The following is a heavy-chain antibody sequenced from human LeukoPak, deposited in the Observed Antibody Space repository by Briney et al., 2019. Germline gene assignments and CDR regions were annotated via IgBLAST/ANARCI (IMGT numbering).Heavy chain of an antibody. J-gene: IGHJ4*02. CDR3: ARDSRQQLAYFDY. V-gene: IGHV3-21*01. CDR1: GFTFSSYS. CDR2: ISSSSSYI. Sequence: GGSLRLSCAASGFTFSSYSMNWVRQAPGKGLEWVSSISSSSSYIYYADSVKGRFTISRDNAKNSLYLQMNSLRAEDTAVYYCARDSRQQLAYFDYWGQGTLVTVSS. D-gene: IGHD6-13*01.